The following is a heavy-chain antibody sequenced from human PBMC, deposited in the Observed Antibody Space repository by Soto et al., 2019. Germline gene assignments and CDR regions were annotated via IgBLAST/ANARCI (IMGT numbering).Heavy chain of an antibody. CDR3: ARGGAVSSGWLDGH. CDR2: INSDGSNT. CDR1: GFTFSSYN. V-gene: IGHV3-74*01. Sequence: EVQLVESGGGLVQPGGSLRLSCGASGFTFSSYNMYWVRQGPGKGLVWVSRINSDGSNTRYADSVKGRFTISRDNAKNTLYLQMNGLRVEDTAIYYGARGGAVSSGWLDGHWGLGALVTVS. D-gene: IGHD6-19*01. J-gene: IGHJ4*02.